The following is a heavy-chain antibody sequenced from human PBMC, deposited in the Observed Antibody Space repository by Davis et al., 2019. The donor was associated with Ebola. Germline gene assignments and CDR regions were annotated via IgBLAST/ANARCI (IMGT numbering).Heavy chain of an antibody. Sequence: PGGSLRLSCAASGFTFDDYAMHWVRQVPGKGLEWVSGISWNSDNIGYADSVKGRFTISRDNAKNSLYLQMNSLRGEDTALYHCAKDMWSRSSGYFYYGMDVWGQGATVTVSS. CDR1: GFTFDDYA. CDR3: AKDMWSRSSGYFYYGMDV. CDR2: ISWNSDNI. D-gene: IGHD6-6*01. J-gene: IGHJ6*02. V-gene: IGHV3-9*01.